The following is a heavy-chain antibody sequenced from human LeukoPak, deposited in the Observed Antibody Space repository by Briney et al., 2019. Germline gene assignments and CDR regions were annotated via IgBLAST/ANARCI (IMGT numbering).Heavy chain of an antibody. V-gene: IGHV3-11*06. CDR3: ARDFTTWGYSGLFDY. D-gene: IGHD1-26*01. CDR1: GFIFSDYY. J-gene: IGHJ4*02. CDR2: ISSSNSYT. Sequence: NPGGSLRLSCAASGFIFSDYYMSWIRQAPGKGLEWVSYISSSNSYTNYADSVKGRFTISRDNAKKSLYLEMNSLRAEDTAVYYCARDFTTWGYSGLFDYGGQGTLVTVSA.